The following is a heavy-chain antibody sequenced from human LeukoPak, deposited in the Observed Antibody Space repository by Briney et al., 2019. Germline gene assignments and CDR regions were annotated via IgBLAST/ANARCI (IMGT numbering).Heavy chain of an antibody. J-gene: IGHJ4*02. D-gene: IGHD6-19*01. CDR2: ISHDGRTK. CDR1: GFNFDNFA. V-gene: IGHV3-30*04. Sequence: GGSLRLSCVVSGFNFDNFAMHWVRQPLGKGLEWVAVISHDGRTKYYADSMKGRITISRDNSKNTLFLQMNNLRSEDTAVYYCAKDRGIAVAMYYFDYWGQGTLVTVSS. CDR3: AKDRGIAVAMYYFDY.